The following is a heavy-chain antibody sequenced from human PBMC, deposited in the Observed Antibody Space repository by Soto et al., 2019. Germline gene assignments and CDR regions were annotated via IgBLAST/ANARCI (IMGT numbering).Heavy chain of an antibody. J-gene: IGHJ3*02. D-gene: IGHD3-22*01. CDR2: ISGSGGST. CDR1: GFTFSSYA. CDR3: AKDVYYYDSSGYYWGWHAFDI. V-gene: IGHV3-23*01. Sequence: EVQLLESGGGLVQPGGSLRLSCAASGFTFSSYAMSWVRQAPGKGLEWVSAISGSGGSTYYADSVKGRFTISRDNSKHTLYLQMNSLRAEDTSVYYFAKDVYYYDSSGYYWGWHAFDIWGQGTMVTVSS.